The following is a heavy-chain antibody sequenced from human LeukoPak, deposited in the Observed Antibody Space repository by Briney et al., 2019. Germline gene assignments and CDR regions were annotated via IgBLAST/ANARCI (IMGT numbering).Heavy chain of an antibody. V-gene: IGHV3-23*01. CDR2: ISGSGGST. Sequence: GGSLRLSCAASGFTFSSYAMSWVRQAPGKGLEWVLAISGSGGSTYYADSVKGRFTISRDNSKNTLYLQMNSLRAEDTAVYYCAKDPSWSSGWYGNDYWGQGTLVTVSS. D-gene: IGHD6-19*01. CDR3: AKDPSWSSGWYGNDY. J-gene: IGHJ4*02. CDR1: GFTFSSYA.